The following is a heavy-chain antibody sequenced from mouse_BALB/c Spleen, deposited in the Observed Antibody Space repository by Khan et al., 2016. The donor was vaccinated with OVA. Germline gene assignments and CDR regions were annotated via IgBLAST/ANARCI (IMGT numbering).Heavy chain of an antibody. CDR3: ARRGQRWDFDY. CDR1: GYTFINYW. CDR2: INPSTGYT. V-gene: IGHV1-7*01. J-gene: IGHJ2*01. D-gene: IGHD1-1*01. Sequence: QVQLQQSGAELAKPGASVKMSCKASGYTFINYWILWVKQRPGQGLEWIGYINPSTGYTEYNQNFKDKATSTADKSSSTAYMQLSSLTSEDSEVYSGARRGQRWDFDYWGQGTTLTVSS.